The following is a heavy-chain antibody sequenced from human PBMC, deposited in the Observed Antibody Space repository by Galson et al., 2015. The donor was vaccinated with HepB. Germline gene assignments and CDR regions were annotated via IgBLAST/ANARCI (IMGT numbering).Heavy chain of an antibody. CDR2: INPSGGST. J-gene: IGHJ5*02. Sequence: SVKVSCKASGYTFTSYYMHWVRQAPGQGLEWMGIINPSGGSTTYAQRFQGRVTVTRDTSTSTVYMELSSLRSEDTAFYYCARGHCTSTNCLPCCFDPWGQGTLVTVSS. CDR3: ARGHCTSTNCLPCCFDP. D-gene: IGHD2-2*01. CDR1: GYTFTSYY. V-gene: IGHV1-46*01.